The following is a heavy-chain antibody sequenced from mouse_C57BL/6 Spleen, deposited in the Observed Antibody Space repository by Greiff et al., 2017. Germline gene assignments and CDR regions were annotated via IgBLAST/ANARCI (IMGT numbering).Heavy chain of an antibody. Sequence: QVQLQQPGTELVKPGASVKLSCKASGYTFTSYWMPWVKQSPGQGLEWFGNIIPSNGGTTYNEKFKSKATLTVDKSSSTAYMQLSSLTSEDSAVYYCARDYPGYFDYWGQGTTLTVSS. CDR2: IIPSNGGT. CDR1: GYTFTSYW. D-gene: IGHD2-4*01. CDR3: ARDYPGYFDY. J-gene: IGHJ2*01. V-gene: IGHV1-53*01.